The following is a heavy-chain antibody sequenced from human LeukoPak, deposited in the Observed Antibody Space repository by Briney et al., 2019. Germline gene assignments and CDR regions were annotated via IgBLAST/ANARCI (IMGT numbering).Heavy chain of an antibody. CDR3: ARRDARGWPYLDY. V-gene: IGHV4-59*08. D-gene: IGHD1-26*01. CDR2: IYYSGST. J-gene: IGHJ4*02. Sequence: SETLSLTCTVSGGSISSYYWSWIRQPPGKGLQWIGYIYYSGSTNYNPSLKSRVTISVDTSKNQFSLKLSSVTAADTAVYYCARRDARGWPYLDYWGQGTLVTVSS. CDR1: GGSISSYY.